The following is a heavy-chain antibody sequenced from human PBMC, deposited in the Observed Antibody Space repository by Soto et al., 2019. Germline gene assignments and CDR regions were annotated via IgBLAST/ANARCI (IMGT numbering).Heavy chain of an antibody. CDR2: SNPNSGGT. Sequence: ASVKVSCKASGYTFTGYYMHWVRQAPGQGLEWMGWSNPNSGGTNYAQKFQGRVTITRDTSTSTAYMELSSLRSEDTAVYYCARDGGYCSGGSCYFSGPTDYWGQGTLVTVSS. D-gene: IGHD2-15*01. CDR3: ARDGGYCSGGSCYFSGPTDY. J-gene: IGHJ4*02. V-gene: IGHV1-2*02. CDR1: GYTFTGYY.